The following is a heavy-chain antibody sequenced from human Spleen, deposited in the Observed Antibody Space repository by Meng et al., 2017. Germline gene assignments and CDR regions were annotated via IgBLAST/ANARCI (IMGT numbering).Heavy chain of an antibody. CDR1: GYTFTTYY. D-gene: IGHD2-15*01. CDR2: ITTNTGNP. V-gene: IGHV7-4-1*02. Sequence: QVQLVQSGSELKKPGASVQISCKASGYTFTTYYINWLRQAPGQGLEWIGWITTNTGNPTYAPGFTGRFVFSLDTSASTTYLHISSLKADDTAVYYCARQEITGCSPYWGQGTLVTVSS. J-gene: IGHJ4*02. CDR3: ARQEITGCSPY.